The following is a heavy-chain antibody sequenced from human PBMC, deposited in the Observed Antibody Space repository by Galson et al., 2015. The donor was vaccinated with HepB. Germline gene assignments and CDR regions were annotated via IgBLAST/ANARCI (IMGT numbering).Heavy chain of an antibody. CDR1: GFTFSSYS. V-gene: IGHV3-21*01. D-gene: IGHD6-19*01. Sequence: SLRLSCAASGFTFSSYSMNWVRQAPGKGLEWVSSISSSSSYIYYADSVKGRFTISKDNAKNSLYLQMNSLRAEDTAVYYCARLVRSSGWYGEDYWGQGTLVTVSS. J-gene: IGHJ4*02. CDR2: ISSSSSYI. CDR3: ARLVRSSGWYGEDY.